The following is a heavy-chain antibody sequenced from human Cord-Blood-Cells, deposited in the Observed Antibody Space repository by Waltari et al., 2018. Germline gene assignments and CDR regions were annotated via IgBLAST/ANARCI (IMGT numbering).Heavy chain of an antibody. CDR1: GFTFSGYG. Sequence: QVQLVESGGGVVQPGRSLRLSCAASGFTFSGYGMHWVRKAPGKVLGRWAVIWYEGINKYYADTVKGRFTISRDNAKNTLYLQMNSLSAEGTAVYYCARDYDYSTFDYWGQGTLVTVSS. J-gene: IGHJ4*02. CDR2: IWYEGINK. CDR3: ARDYDYSTFDY. D-gene: IGHD4-4*01. V-gene: IGHV3-33*01.